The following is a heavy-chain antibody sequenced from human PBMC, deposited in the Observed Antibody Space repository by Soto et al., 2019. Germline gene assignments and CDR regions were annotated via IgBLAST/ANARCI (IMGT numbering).Heavy chain of an antibody. V-gene: IGHV4-30-4*01. CDR1: EGKSGSRGDC. D-gene: IGHD6-13*01. Sequence: SVPLLVTYDVAEGKSGSRGDCWSLIGQRPGKGLEWIGHIYYSGTTFYNPSLKSRVTISVDASKDQFSLKLTSVTAADMAIYYCVRRPQQVDLLDTSGQPTLVTVSS. CDR2: IYYSGTT. J-gene: IGHJ5*02. CDR3: VRRPQQVDLLDT.